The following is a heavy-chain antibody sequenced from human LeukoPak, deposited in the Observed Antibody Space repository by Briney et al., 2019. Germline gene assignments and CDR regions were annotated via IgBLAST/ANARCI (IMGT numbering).Heavy chain of an antibody. CDR3: ARTLGPRRGAFDI. Sequence: SGPALAKPTQTLTLTCTFSGFSLSTSGMRVSWIRQPPGKALEWLARIDWDDDKFYSTSLKTRLTISKDTSKNQVVLTMTNMDPVDTATYYCARTLGPRRGAFDIWGQGTMVTVSS. CDR2: IDWDDDK. V-gene: IGHV2-70*04. CDR1: GFSLSTSGMR. J-gene: IGHJ3*02.